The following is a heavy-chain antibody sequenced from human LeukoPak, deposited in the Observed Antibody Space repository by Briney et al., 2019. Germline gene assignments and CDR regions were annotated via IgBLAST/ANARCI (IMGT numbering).Heavy chain of an antibody. CDR2: ISYDGSNK. CDR3: ARRVVVPAAPYYFDY. J-gene: IGHJ4*02. CDR1: GFTFSSYG. V-gene: IGHV3-30*03. D-gene: IGHD2-2*01. Sequence: GGSLRLSCAASGFTFSSYGMHWVRQAPGKGLEWVAVISYDGSNKYYADSVKGRFTISRDNSKNTLYLQMNSLRAEDTAVYYCARRVVVPAAPYYFDYWGQGTLVTVSS.